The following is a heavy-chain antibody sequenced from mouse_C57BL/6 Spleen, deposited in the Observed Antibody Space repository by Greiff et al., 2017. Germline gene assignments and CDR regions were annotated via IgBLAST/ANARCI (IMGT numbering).Heavy chain of an antibody. CDR2: INPGSGGT. J-gene: IGHJ3*01. Sequence: VQLQESGAELVRPGTSVKVSCKASGYAFTNYLIEWVKQRPGQGLEWIGVINPGSGGTNYNEKFRGKATLTADKSSSTAYMQLSSLTSEDSAVYFCARSLITTVVPSWFAYWGQGTLVTVSA. D-gene: IGHD1-1*01. V-gene: IGHV1-54*01. CDR3: ARSLITTVVPSWFAY. CDR1: GYAFTNYL.